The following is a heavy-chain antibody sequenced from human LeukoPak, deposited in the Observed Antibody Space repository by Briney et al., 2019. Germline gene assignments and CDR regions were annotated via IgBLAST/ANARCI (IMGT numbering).Heavy chain of an antibody. J-gene: IGHJ4*02. CDR1: GFTFSSYA. CDR2: ISGSGGST. CDR3: ARGIVVVVGASDHFDY. D-gene: IGHD2-15*01. Sequence: GGSLRLSCAASGFTFSSYAMSWVRQAPGKGLEWVSAISGSGGSTYYADSVKGLFTISRDNSKNTLYLQMNSLRAEDTAVYYCARGIVVVVGASDHFDYWGQGTLITVSS. V-gene: IGHV3-23*01.